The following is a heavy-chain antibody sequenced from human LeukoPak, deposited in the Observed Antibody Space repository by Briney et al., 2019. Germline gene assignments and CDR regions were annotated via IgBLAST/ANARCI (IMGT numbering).Heavy chain of an antibody. J-gene: IGHJ4*02. CDR1: GFTFSNAW. D-gene: IGHD3-10*01. CDR2: IKSKTDGGTT. CDR3: TTDIPIITYYYGSGSYY. Sequence: GGSPRLSCAASGFTFSNAWMSWVRQAPGKGLEWVGRIKSKTDGGTTDYAAPVKGRFTISRDDSKNTLYLQMNSLKTEDTAVYYCTTDIPIITYYYGSGSYYWGQGTLATVSS. V-gene: IGHV3-15*01.